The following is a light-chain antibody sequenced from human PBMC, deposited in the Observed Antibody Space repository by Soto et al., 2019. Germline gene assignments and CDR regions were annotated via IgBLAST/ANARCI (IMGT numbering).Light chain of an antibody. CDR2: EVS. CDR1: SSDVGNYNL. CDR3: CSYAGDSTPYV. V-gene: IGLV2-23*02. Sequence: QSALTQPASVSGSPGLSITISCTGTSSDVGNYNLVSWYQQHPGKAPKLMIYEVSKRPSGVSNRFSGSKPGNTASLTISGLQAEDEADYYCCSYAGDSTPYVRGTGTKVT. J-gene: IGLJ1*01.